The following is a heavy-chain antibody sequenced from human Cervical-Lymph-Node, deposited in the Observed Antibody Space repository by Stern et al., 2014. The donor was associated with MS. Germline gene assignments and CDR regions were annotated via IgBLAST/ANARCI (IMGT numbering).Heavy chain of an antibody. D-gene: IGHD2-15*01. J-gene: IGHJ4*02. V-gene: IGHV1-2*06. CDR3: VSTARGVVVESFGY. Sequence: QVQLVESGAEVKKPGASVKVSCQASTYIFNDYHIHWVRQAPGQGLEWMGRTNPHTGGTIYAQKFQGRVTMTRDTSISTAYMEMSRLRSDDTAVYYCVSTARGVVVESFGYWGQGTLVTVSS. CDR2: TNPHTGGT. CDR1: TYIFNDYH.